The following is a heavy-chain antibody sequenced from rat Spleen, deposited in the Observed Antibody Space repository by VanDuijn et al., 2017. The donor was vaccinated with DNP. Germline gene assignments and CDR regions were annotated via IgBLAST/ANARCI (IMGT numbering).Heavy chain of an antibody. CDR2: INYDGSNT. CDR3: ARIDGGFAY. D-gene: IGHD4-1*01. CDR1: GFTFSDHN. Sequence: EVQLVESGGDLVQPGRSLKLSCAASGFTFSDHNMAWVRQAPKKGLEWVATINYDGSNTYYRDSVRGRFTISRDNAKSTLYLQMASLKSEDTATYYCARIDGGFAYWGQGTLVTVSS. V-gene: IGHV5-7*01. J-gene: IGHJ3*01.